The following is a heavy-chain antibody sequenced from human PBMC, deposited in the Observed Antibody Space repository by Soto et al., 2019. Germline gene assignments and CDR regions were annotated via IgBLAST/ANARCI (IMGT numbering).Heavy chain of an antibody. D-gene: IGHD6-19*01. Sequence: QLQLQESGPGLVKPSETLSLTCTVSGGSISSSSYYWGWIRQPPGKGLEWIGSIYYSGSTYYNPPLKSRVPIXVXTXXTQFSLKLSSVAAADTAVYYCARQRQWLVRGDFDYWGQGTLVTVSS. J-gene: IGHJ4*02. CDR1: GGSISSSSYY. CDR3: ARQRQWLVRGDFDY. CDR2: IYYSGST. V-gene: IGHV4-39*01.